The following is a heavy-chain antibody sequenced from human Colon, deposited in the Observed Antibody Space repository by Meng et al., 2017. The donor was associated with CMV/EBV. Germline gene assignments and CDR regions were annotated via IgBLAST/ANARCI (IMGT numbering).Heavy chain of an antibody. V-gene: IGHV7-4-1*02. Sequence: TVSCKASGYTFTNYHMHWVRQAPGQGLEWMGWINTSSGNPAYAQGLSGRFAFSLDTSVSTAYLQISSVKAEDTAIYYCATSLGAGAWGQGTLVTVSS. CDR2: INTSSGNP. J-gene: IGHJ5*02. D-gene: IGHD3-16*01. CDR3: ATSLGAGA. CDR1: GYTFTNYH.